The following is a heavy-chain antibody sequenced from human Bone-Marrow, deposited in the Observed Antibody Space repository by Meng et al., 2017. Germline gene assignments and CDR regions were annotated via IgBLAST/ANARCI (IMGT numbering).Heavy chain of an antibody. V-gene: IGHV4-34*01. J-gene: IGHJ2*01. CDR1: GGSFSGYY. CDR2: INHSGST. D-gene: IGHD6-13*01. Sequence: QVQLQKWGAGLLKPSETLSLTCAVYGGSFSGYYWSWIRQPPGKGLEWIGEINHSGSTNYNPSLKSRVTISVDTSKNQFSLKLSSVTAADTAVYYCARGPRRAIAAAGTGYFDLWGRGTLVTVSS. CDR3: ARGPRRAIAAAGTGYFDL.